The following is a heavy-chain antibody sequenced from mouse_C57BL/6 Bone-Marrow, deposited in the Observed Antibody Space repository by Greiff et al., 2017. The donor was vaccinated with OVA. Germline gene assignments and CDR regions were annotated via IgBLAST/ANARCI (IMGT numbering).Heavy chain of an antibody. V-gene: IGHV5S21*01. J-gene: IGHJ1*03. CDR3: TRRPRLSGYFDV. Sequence: EVKLVESGEGLVKPGGSLKLSCAASGFTFSSYAMSWVRQTPEKRLEWVAYISSGGDYIYYADTVKGRFTISRDNARNTLYLQMSSRKSEDTAMYYCTRRPRLSGYFDVWGTGTTVTVSS. D-gene: IGHD1-3*01. CDR2: ISSGGDYI. CDR1: GFTFSSYA.